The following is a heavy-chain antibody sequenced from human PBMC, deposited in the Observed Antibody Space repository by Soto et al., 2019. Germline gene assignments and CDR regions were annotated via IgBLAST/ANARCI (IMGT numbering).Heavy chain of an antibody. CDR2: IIPILGIA. Sequence: GASVKVSCKASGGTFSSYTISWVRQAPGQGLEWMGRIIPILGIANYAQKFQGRVTITADKSTSTAYMELSSLRSEDTAVYYYARAPGYCSSTSCYYHSGAFDIWGQGTMVTVSS. J-gene: IGHJ3*02. D-gene: IGHD2-2*01. CDR3: ARAPGYCSSTSCYYHSGAFDI. V-gene: IGHV1-69*02. CDR1: GGTFSSYT.